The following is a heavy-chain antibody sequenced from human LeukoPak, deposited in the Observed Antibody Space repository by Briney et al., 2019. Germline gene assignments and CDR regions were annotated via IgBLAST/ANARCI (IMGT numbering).Heavy chain of an antibody. CDR3: ARAGGYSYGYYYYYYMDV. V-gene: IGHV4-59*11. CDR1: GGSISSHY. J-gene: IGHJ6*03. Sequence: SETLSLTCTVSGGSISSHYWSWIRQPPGKGLEWIGYIYYSGSTDYNPSLKSRVTISVDTSKNQFSLKLSSVTAADTAVYYCARAGGYSYGYYYYYYMDVWGKGTTVTVSS. D-gene: IGHD5-18*01. CDR2: IYYSGST.